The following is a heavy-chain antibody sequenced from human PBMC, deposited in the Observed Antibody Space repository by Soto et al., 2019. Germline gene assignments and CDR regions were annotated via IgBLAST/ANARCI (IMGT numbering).Heavy chain of an antibody. CDR1: VGSISSSSYY. CDR3: ARHGMDYYDSSAYYYSPYYFDY. D-gene: IGHD3-22*01. J-gene: IGHJ4*02. Sequence: LQLQESGTGLVKPSETLSLTCTVSVGSISSSSYYWGWIRQPPGKGLEWIGMIYYSGSTYYHPSPKSRVTISVDTSTDQLSLKLSSVTAADTVVYYCARHGMDYYDSSAYYYSPYYFDYWGQGTLVTVSS. CDR2: IYYSGST. V-gene: IGHV4-39*01.